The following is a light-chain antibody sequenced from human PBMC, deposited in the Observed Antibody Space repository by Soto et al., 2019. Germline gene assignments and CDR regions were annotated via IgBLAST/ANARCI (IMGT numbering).Light chain of an antibody. CDR2: GAS. CDR1: QSVTNS. V-gene: IGKV3-15*01. Sequence: EVVMTQSPATLSVSPGERATLSCRASQSVTNSLAWYQQKPGQVPRLLIYGASTRAAGIPARFSGSGSGTEFTLTISSLQSEDFGVYYCQQYDNWPPWTFGQGTKVDSK. CDR3: QQYDNWPPWT. J-gene: IGKJ1*01.